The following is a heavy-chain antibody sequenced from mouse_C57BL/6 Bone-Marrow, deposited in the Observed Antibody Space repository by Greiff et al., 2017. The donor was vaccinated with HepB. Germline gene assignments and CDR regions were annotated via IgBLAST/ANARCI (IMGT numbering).Heavy chain of an antibody. CDR1: GFTFSDYY. Sequence: EVKLMESGGGLVQPGGSLKLSCAASGFTFSDYYMYWVRQTPEKRLEWVAYISNGGGSTYYPDTVKGRFTISRDNAKNTLYLQMSRLKSEDTAMYYCARQGICPYDYDVRYCAMDYWGQGTSVTVSS. J-gene: IGHJ4*01. V-gene: IGHV5-12*01. CDR2: ISNGGGST. CDR3: ARQGICPYDYDVRYCAMDY. D-gene: IGHD2-4*01.